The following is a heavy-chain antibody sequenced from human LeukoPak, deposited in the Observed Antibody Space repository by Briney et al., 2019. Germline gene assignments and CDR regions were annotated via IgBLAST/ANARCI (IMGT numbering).Heavy chain of an antibody. Sequence: PGGPLRLSCAASGFTFSSYSMNWVRQAPGKGLEWVSSISSSSSYIYYADSVKGRFTISRDNAKNSLYLQMNSMRAEDTAVYYCAREGPGGSDYWGQGNLVTVSS. V-gene: IGHV3-21*01. CDR3: AREGPGGSDY. CDR2: ISSSSSYI. J-gene: IGHJ4*02. CDR1: GFTFSSYS. D-gene: IGHD3-10*01.